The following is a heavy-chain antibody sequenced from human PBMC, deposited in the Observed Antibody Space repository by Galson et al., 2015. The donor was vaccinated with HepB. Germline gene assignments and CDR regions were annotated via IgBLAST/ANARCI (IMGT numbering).Heavy chain of an antibody. Sequence: LSLTCAVYGGSFSGYYWSWIRQPPGKGLEWIGEINHSGSTNYNPSLKSRVTISVDTSKNQFSLSLSSVTAADTAVYYCARAYFPTSGYFCFDSWGQGTLVTVSS. J-gene: IGHJ4*02. CDR2: INHSGST. V-gene: IGHV4-34*01. D-gene: IGHD3-22*01. CDR1: GGSFSGYY. CDR3: ARAYFPTSGYFCFDS.